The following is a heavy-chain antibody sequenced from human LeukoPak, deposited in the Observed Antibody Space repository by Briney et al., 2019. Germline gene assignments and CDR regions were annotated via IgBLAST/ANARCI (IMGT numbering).Heavy chain of an antibody. CDR2: IYYSGST. J-gene: IGHJ6*03. CDR1: GGSISSSSYY. Sequence: PSGTLSLTCTVSGGSISSSSYYWGWIRQPPGKGLEWIGSIYYSGSTYYNPSLKSRVTISVDTSKNQFSLKLSSVTAADTAVYYCARHRYYYRSGSYYGAPYYMDVWGKGTTVTISS. V-gene: IGHV4-39*01. CDR3: ARHRYYYRSGSYYGAPYYMDV. D-gene: IGHD3-10*01.